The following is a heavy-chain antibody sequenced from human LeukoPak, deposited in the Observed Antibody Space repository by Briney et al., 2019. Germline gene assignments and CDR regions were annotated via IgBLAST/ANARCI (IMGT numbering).Heavy chain of an antibody. V-gene: IGHV3-9*01. Sequence: GRSLRLSCAASGFTFDDYAMHWVRQAPGKGLEWVSGISWNSGSIGYADSVKGRFTISRDNAKNSLYLQMNSLRAEDTALYYCAKRSFNYYDSSGHFDYWGQGTLVTVSS. CDR1: GFTFDDYA. CDR3: AKRSFNYYDSSGHFDY. CDR2: ISWNSGSI. J-gene: IGHJ4*02. D-gene: IGHD3-22*01.